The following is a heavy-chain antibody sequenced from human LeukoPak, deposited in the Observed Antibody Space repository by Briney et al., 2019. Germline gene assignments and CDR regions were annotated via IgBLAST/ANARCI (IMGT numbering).Heavy chain of an antibody. J-gene: IGHJ4*02. CDR1: GFTFRNYA. Sequence: GRSLRLSCAPSGFTFRNYAMDWVRQAPGKGLEWVAFTNYDGSDRCYADSVKGRCTVSRDNPKNTLYLQMNSLRTEDTAVYYCAKDLPDRYSLEYWGQGTMVTVPS. D-gene: IGHD2-15*01. CDR3: AKDLPDRYSLEY. CDR2: TNYDGSDR. V-gene: IGHV3-30*18.